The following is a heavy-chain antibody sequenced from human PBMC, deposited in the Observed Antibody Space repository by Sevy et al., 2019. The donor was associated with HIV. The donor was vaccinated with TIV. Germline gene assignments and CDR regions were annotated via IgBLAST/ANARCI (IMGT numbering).Heavy chain of an antibody. V-gene: IGHV3-73*01. Sequence: GGSLRLSCAASGFTFSDSAIHWVRQASGKGLEWVGRIRSKGENYATAYTASVKGRFAISRDDSENTAYLQMNSLKSEDTAVYYCTRLMEVSAGGVTALDSWGQGTLVTVSS. CDR1: GFTFSDSA. J-gene: IGHJ4*02. D-gene: IGHD2-21*02. CDR3: TRLMEVSAGGVTALDS. CDR2: IRSKGENYAT.